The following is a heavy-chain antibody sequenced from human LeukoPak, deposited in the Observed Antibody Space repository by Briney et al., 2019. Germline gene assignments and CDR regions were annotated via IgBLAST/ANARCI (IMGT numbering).Heavy chain of an antibody. D-gene: IGHD2-2*01. CDR3: ARAPMSRVVVPAAISRPYYCYGMDV. CDR1: GGSFSGYY. V-gene: IGHV4-34*01. J-gene: IGHJ6*04. CDR2: INHSGST. Sequence: PSETLSLTCAVYGGSFSGYYWSWIRQPPGKGLEWIGEINHSGSTNYNPSLKSRVTISVDTSKNQFSLKLSSVTAADTAVYYCARAPMSRVVVPAAISRPYYCYGMDVWGKGTTVTVSS.